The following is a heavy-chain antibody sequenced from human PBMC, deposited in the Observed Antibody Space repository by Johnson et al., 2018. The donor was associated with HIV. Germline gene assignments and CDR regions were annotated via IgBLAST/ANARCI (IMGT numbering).Heavy chain of an antibody. CDR1: GFTFDDYA. V-gene: IGHV3-9*01. Sequence: VQLVESGGGLVQPGRSLRLSCAASGFTFDDYAMHWVRQAPGKGLEWVSGISWNSGSIGYADSVKGRFTISRDNAKNSLYLQMNSLRTEDTAVYYCAKGSGYYAAFDIWGQGTMVTVSS. J-gene: IGHJ3*02. CDR2: ISWNSGSI. D-gene: IGHD3-3*01. CDR3: AKGSGYYAAFDI.